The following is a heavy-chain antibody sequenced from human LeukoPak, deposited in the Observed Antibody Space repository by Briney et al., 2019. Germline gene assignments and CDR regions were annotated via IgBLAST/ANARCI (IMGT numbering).Heavy chain of an antibody. V-gene: IGHV4-31*03. Sequence: PSETLSLTCTVSGGSISSGGYYWSWIRQHPGKGLEWIGYIYYSGSTYYNPSLKSRVTISVDTSKNQFSLKLSSVTAADTAVYYCARHGVWVITLWGQGTLVTVSS. CDR2: IYYSGST. D-gene: IGHD3-22*01. CDR3: ARHGVWVITL. J-gene: IGHJ4*02. CDR1: GGSISSGGYY.